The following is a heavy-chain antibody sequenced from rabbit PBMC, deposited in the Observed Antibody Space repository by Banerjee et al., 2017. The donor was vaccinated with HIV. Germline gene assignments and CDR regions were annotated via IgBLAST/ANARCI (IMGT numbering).Heavy chain of an antibody. Sequence: QEQLVESGGGLVQPEGSLTLTCTASGFTLSSYWMSWVRQAPGKGLEWIACIHAGSSGSTYYASWAKGRFTISKTSSTAVTLQMTSLTAADTATYFCARDAGGWPYYFNLWGQGTLVTVS. CDR3: ARDAGGWPYYFNL. D-gene: IGHD4-1*01. V-gene: IGHV1S45*01. CDR2: IHAGSSGST. J-gene: IGHJ4*01. CDR1: GFTLSSYW.